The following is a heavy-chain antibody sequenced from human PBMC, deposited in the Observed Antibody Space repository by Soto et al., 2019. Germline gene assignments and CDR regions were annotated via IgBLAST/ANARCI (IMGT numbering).Heavy chain of an antibody. CDR1: GGSIGSSTYY. Sequence: SETLSLTCTVSGGSIGSSTYYWAWIRQPPGKGLEWIGSIYYSGSTYYSPSLKSRVTISVDTSKNQFSLKLTSVTAADTAVYSCARTSGSYLDYWGQGTLVTVS. D-gene: IGHD3-10*01. J-gene: IGHJ4*02. CDR2: IYYSGST. CDR3: ARTSGSYLDY. V-gene: IGHV4-39*01.